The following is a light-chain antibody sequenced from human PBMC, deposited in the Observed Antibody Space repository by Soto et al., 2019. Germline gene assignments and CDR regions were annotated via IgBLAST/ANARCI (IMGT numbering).Light chain of an antibody. V-gene: IGLV2-11*01. J-gene: IGLJ2*01. CDR2: DVS. Sequence: QSALTQPRSVSGSPGQSVTISCTGTSSDVGGYNYVSWYQQHPGKAPKLMIYDVSKRPSGVPDRFSGSKSVNTASLTISGLQAEDEADYYCCSYAGIYTLVFGGGTKLTVL. CDR1: SSDVGGYNY. CDR3: CSYAGIYTLV.